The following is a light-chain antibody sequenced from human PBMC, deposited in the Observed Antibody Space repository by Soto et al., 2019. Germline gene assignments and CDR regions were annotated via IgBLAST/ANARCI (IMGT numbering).Light chain of an antibody. J-gene: IGLJ1*01. CDR2: DVS. Sequence: QSVLTQPASVSGSPGQSITISCTGTSSDVGGYNYVSWYQQYPGKVPKLMIYDVSYRPSGVSNRFSGSKSGNTASLTISGLQAEDEADYYCSSYTSSSTYVFGTRTKVTV. V-gene: IGLV2-14*01. CDR3: SSYTSSSTYV. CDR1: SSDVGGYNY.